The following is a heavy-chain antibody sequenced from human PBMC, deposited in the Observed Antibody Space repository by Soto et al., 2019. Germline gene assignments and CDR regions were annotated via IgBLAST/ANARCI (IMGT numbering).Heavy chain of an antibody. Sequence: QVQLQQWGAGLLTPSETLSLTCAVYGGSFSGFYWNWIRQPPGKGLEWIGEIDQSGTTTYNPSLKSRVIISADTSKNEFSLKLTYVTAADAAVYYCARRDSRVWGQGTLVTVSS. V-gene: IGHV4-34*01. CDR1: GGSFSGFY. CDR3: ARRDSRV. J-gene: IGHJ4*02. CDR2: IDQSGTT. D-gene: IGHD4-4*01.